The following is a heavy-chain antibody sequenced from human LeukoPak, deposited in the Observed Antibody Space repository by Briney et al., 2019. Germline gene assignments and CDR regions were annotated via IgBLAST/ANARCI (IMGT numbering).Heavy chain of an antibody. J-gene: IGHJ4*02. CDR1: GFTFSSYS. V-gene: IGHV3-48*01. CDR3: AREGYCSSTSCYYFDY. Sequence: GGSLRLSCAASGFTFSSYSMNWVRQAPGKGLEWVSYISSSSSTIYYADSVKGRFTISRDNAKNSLYLQMNSLRAEDTAVYYRAREGYCSSTSCYYFDYWGQGTLVTVSS. CDR2: ISSSSSTI. D-gene: IGHD2-2*01.